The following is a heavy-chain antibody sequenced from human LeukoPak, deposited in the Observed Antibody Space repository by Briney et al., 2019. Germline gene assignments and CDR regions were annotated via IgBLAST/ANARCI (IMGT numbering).Heavy chain of an antibody. D-gene: IGHD1-26*01. Sequence: PSETLSLTCTVSGGSISSYYWSWIRQPAGKVLEWIGRIYTSGSTNYNPSLKGRVTISVDTSKKQFSLKLSSVTAADTAFYYCARYIVSYPHDAFDIWGQGTMVTVSS. CDR1: GGSISSYY. V-gene: IGHV4-4*07. J-gene: IGHJ3*02. CDR3: ARYIVSYPHDAFDI. CDR2: IYTSGST.